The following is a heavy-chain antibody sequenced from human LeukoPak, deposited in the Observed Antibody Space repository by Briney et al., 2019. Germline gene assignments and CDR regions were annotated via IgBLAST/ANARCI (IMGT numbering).Heavy chain of an antibody. V-gene: IGHV3-21*01. D-gene: IGHD3-22*01. CDR1: GFTFSSYS. CDR3: ARARFGELIWRYYDSSGYYLDY. J-gene: IGHJ4*02. CDR2: ISSSSSYI. Sequence: GGSLRLSCAASGFTFSSYSMNWVRQAPGKGLEWVSSISSSSSYIYYAASVKGRFTISRDNAKNSLYLQMNSLRAEDTAVYYCARARFGELIWRYYDSSGYYLDYWGQGTLVTVSS.